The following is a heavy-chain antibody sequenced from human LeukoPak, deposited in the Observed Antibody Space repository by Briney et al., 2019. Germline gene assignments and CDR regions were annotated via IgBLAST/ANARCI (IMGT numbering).Heavy chain of an antibody. J-gene: IGHJ4*02. CDR1: GFTFSNAW. CDR3: TTDSAGYFDWLFDFDY. V-gene: IGHV3-15*01. CDR2: IKSKTDGGTT. Sequence: PGGSLRLSCAASGFTFSNAWMSWVRQAPGKGLEWVGRIKSKTDGGTTDYAAPVKGRFTISRDDSKNTLYLQMNGLKTEDTAVYYCTTDSAGYFDWLFDFDYWGQGTLVTVSS. D-gene: IGHD3-9*01.